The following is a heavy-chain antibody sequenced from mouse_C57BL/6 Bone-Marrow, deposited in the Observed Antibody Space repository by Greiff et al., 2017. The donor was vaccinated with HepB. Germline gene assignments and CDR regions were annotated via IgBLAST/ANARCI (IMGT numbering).Heavy chain of an antibody. D-gene: IGHD1-1*01. J-gene: IGHJ2*01. CDR2: ISYDGSN. CDR1: GYSITSGYY. CDR3: ARGGDYYGVDY. Sequence: ESGPGLVKPSQSLSLTCSVTGYSITSGYYWNWIRQFPGNKLEWMGYISYDGSNNYNPSLKNRISITRDTSKNQFFLKLNSVTTEDTATYYCARGGDYYGVDYWGQGTTLTVSS. V-gene: IGHV3-6*01.